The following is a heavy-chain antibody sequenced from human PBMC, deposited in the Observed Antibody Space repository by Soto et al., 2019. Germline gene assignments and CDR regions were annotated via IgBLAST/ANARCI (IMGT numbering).Heavy chain of an antibody. CDR1: GGSISSGGYY. V-gene: IGHV4-31*03. CDR2: IYYSGST. Sequence: QVQLQESGPGLVKPSQTLSLTCTVSGGSISSGGYYWSWIRQHPGKGLEWIGYIYYSGSTYYNPSLKSRVTISLATSKNQFSLKLSSVTAAATAVYYWARDPSYDYVWGSYRYSDYWGQGTLVTVSS. D-gene: IGHD3-16*02. CDR3: ARDPSYDYVWGSYRYSDY. J-gene: IGHJ4*02.